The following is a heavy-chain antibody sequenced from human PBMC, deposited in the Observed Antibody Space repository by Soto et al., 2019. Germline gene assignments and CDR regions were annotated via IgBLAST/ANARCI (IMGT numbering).Heavy chain of an antibody. J-gene: IGHJ5*02. CDR2: ISWNSGSI. D-gene: IGHD6-19*01. Sequence: EVQLVESGGGLVQPGRYLRLSCAASGFTFDDYAMHWVRQAPGKGLEWVSGISWNSGSIGYADSVKGRFTISRDNAKNSLYLQMNSLRDEDTALYYCAREDKQWLGRSWFDPWGQGTLVTVSS. CDR3: AREDKQWLGRSWFDP. V-gene: IGHV3-9*01. CDR1: GFTFDDYA.